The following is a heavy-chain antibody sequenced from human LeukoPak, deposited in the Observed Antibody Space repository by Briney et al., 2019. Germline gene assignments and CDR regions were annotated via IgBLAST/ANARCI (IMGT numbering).Heavy chain of an antibody. CDR2: IGAGGTFT. J-gene: IGHJ1*01. CDR1: GFTFSSYA. D-gene: IGHD2-2*01. Sequence: PGGSLRLSCTASGFTFSSYAMNWVRQAPGKGLEWVSGIGAGGTFTYYADSVKGRFTISRDNSKNTLYLHMNSLRAEDTAIYFCAKDPANQLLYPAHFSHWGQGTLVTVSS. CDR3: AKDPANQLLYPAHFSH. V-gene: IGHV3-23*01.